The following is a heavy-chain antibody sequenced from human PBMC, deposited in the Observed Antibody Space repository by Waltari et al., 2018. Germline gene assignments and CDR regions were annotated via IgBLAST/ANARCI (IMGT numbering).Heavy chain of an antibody. CDR2: FKVYGIST. CDR3: TRGEINYSRFDY. V-gene: IGHV3-74*01. CDR1: GFTFSNYW. J-gene: IGHJ4*02. D-gene: IGHD4-4*01. Sequence: EVQLVESGGDLVQPGGSLRLSCAASGFTFSNYWMHWVRQAPGKGLAGVSRFKVYGISTFYANSGAGRFTISRDNAKNTVYLEMGGLRAEDTAVYYCTRGEINYSRFDYWGQGSLVTVSS.